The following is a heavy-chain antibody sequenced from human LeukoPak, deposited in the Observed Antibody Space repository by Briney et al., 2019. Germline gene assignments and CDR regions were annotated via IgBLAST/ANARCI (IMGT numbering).Heavy chain of an antibody. V-gene: IGHV1-18*01. CDR1: GYTFTSYG. CDR3: ARGRLLWFGELLSDYYYYGMDV. D-gene: IGHD3-10*01. J-gene: IGHJ6*02. Sequence: ASVTVSCKASGYTFTSYGISWVRQAPGQGLEWMGWISAYNGNTNYAQKLQGRVTMTTDTPTSTAYMELRSLRSEDTAVYYCARGRLLWFGELLSDYYYYGMDVWGQGTTVTVSS. CDR2: ISAYNGNT.